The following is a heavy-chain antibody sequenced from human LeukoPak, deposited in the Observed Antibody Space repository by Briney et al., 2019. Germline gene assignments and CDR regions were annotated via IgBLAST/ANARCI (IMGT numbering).Heavy chain of an antibody. D-gene: IGHD6-19*01. Sequence: PGGSLRLSCAASGFTFSSYWTHWVRQAPGKGLVWVSRINSDGSSTSYADSVKGRFTISRDNAKNTLYLQMNSLRAEDTAVYYCATEYSSGWYSPGRDYWGQGTLVTVSS. CDR3: ATEYSSGWYSPGRDY. J-gene: IGHJ4*02. CDR2: INSDGSST. CDR1: GFTFSSYW. V-gene: IGHV3-74*01.